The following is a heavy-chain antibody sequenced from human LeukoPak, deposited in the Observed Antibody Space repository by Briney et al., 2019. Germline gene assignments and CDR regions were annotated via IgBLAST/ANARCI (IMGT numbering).Heavy chain of an antibody. CDR3: AKVRDERYYFDY. Sequence: PGGSLRLPCAASGFTFSSYAMSWVRQAPGKGLEWVSAISGSGGSTYYADSVKGRFTISRDNSKNTLYLQMNSLRAEDTAVYYCAKVRDERYYFDYWGQGTLVTVSS. CDR2: ISGSGGST. CDR1: GFTFSSYA. V-gene: IGHV3-23*01. D-gene: IGHD2-21*01. J-gene: IGHJ4*02.